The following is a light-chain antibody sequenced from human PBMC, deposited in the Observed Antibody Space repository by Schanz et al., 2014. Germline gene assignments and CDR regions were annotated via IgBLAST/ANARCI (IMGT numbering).Light chain of an antibody. CDR1: SSNIGAGYD. J-gene: IGLJ1*01. CDR2: GNS. V-gene: IGLV1-40*01. CDR3: SSFTNDRTHV. Sequence: QSVLTQPPSVSGAPGQRVTISCTGSSSNIGAGYDVHWYQQLPGTAPKLLIYGNSNRPSGVPDRFSGSKSGTSASLAITGLQAEDEADYFCSSFTNDRTHVFGTGTKLTVL.